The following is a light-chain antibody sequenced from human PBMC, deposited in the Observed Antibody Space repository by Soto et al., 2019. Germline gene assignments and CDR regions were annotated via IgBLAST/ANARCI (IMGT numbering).Light chain of an antibody. Sequence: DIQMTQSPSTLSGSVGDRVTITRRASQTISSWLAWYQQKPGKAPKLLIYKASTLKSGVPSRFSGSGSGTEFILTISSLQPDDFATYYCQHYNSYSEAFGQGTKVELK. J-gene: IGKJ1*01. CDR1: QTISSW. CDR2: KAS. CDR3: QHYNSYSEA. V-gene: IGKV1-5*03.